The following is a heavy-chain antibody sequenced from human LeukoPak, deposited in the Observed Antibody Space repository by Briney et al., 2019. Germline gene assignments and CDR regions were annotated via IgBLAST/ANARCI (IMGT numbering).Heavy chain of an antibody. Sequence: SETLSLTCTVSGGSISNYYWNWIRQPPGRGLEWIGYIYYSGTTNYNPSLKSRVTISVDTSKNQFSLKLSSATAADTAVYYCARGDFSGSNWFDPWGQGTLVTVSS. CDR3: ARGDFSGSNWFDP. V-gene: IGHV4-59*01. J-gene: IGHJ5*02. CDR1: GGSISNYY. D-gene: IGHD2-15*01. CDR2: IYYSGTT.